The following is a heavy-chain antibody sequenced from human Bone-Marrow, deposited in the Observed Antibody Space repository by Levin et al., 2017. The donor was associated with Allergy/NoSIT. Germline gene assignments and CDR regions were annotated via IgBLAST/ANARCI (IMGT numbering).Heavy chain of an antibody. CDR2: IYYSGTT. D-gene: IGHD6-19*01. V-gene: IGHV4-39*07. Sequence: SETLSLTCSVSGGSVSSTSDYWGWIRQPPGKGLEWIGAIYYSGTTYYNPSLKSRVNISLDMAKNQFSLKLTSVAAADTAVYYCARDSLMVAGIDFWGQGTLVSVSS. CDR3: ARDSLMVAGIDF. J-gene: IGHJ4*02. CDR1: GGSVSSTSDY.